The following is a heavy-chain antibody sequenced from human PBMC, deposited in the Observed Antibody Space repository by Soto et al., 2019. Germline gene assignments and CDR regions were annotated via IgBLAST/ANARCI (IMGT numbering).Heavy chain of an antibody. CDR3: AKATRHFGSSSADY. Sequence: GGSLRLSCAASGFTFSSYAMSWVRQAPGKGLEWVSAISGSGGSTYYADSVKGRFTISRDNSKNTLYLQMNSLRAEDTAVYYCAKATRHFGSSSADYWGQGTLVTVSS. CDR2: ISGSGGST. V-gene: IGHV3-23*01. CDR1: GFTFSSYA. J-gene: IGHJ4*02. D-gene: IGHD6-6*01.